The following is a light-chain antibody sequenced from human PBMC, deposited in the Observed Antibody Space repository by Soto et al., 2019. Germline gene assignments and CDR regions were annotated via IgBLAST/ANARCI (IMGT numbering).Light chain of an antibody. CDR3: QQTNIFPYT. V-gene: IGKV1D-12*01. CDR1: QGISSW. Sequence: IQMTQSPSSVSASVGDRVTFTCRSSQGISSWLAWYQQKPGKAPKLLIYAASTLQGAVPSRFSGRGSGTDFSLTISSLQPEDFANYYCQQTNIFPYTFGQGTKVDIK. J-gene: IGKJ2*01. CDR2: AAS.